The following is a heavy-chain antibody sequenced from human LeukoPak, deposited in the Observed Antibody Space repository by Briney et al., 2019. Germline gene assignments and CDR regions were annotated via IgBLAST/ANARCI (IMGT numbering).Heavy chain of an antibody. D-gene: IGHD6-19*01. Sequence: GGSLRPSCAASGFTFSSYAMSWVRQAPGKGLEWVSTISGSGGSTSYADSVKGRFTISRDNSKNTLYLQMNSLRAEDTAVYYCAKDGSGWYTYYFDYWGQGTLVTVSS. CDR1: GFTFSSYA. CDR2: ISGSGGST. CDR3: AKDGSGWYTYYFDY. V-gene: IGHV3-23*01. J-gene: IGHJ4*02.